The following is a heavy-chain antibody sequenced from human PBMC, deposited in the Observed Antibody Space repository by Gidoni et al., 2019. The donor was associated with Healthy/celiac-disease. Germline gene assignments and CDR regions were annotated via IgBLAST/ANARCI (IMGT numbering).Heavy chain of an antibody. CDR2: ISSSGSTI. D-gene: IGHD3-16*01. J-gene: IGHJ4*02. Sequence: EVQLVESGGGLVQPGGSLRLSCAASGFTFSSYEMNWVRQAPGKRLEWVAYISSSGSTIYYADSVKGRFTISRDNAKNSLYLQMNSLRAEDTAVYYCASLGVTSDIDYWGQGTLVTVSS. CDR3: ASLGVTSDIDY. V-gene: IGHV3-48*03. CDR1: GFTFSSYE.